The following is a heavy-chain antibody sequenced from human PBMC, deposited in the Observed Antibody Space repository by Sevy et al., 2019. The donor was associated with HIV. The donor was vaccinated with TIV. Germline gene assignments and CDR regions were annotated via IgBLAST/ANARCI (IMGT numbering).Heavy chain of an antibody. J-gene: IGHJ4*02. CDR1: GGSISSSSYY. CDR2: INYSGST. Sequence: SETLSLTCTVSGGSISSSSYYWGWIRQPPGKGLEWIGSINYSGSTYYNPSLKSRVTISVDTSKNQFSLKLSSVTAADTAVYYCARLSYQFGVRDYWGQGTLVTVSS. CDR3: ARLSYQFGVRDY. D-gene: IGHD3-3*01. V-gene: IGHV4-39*01.